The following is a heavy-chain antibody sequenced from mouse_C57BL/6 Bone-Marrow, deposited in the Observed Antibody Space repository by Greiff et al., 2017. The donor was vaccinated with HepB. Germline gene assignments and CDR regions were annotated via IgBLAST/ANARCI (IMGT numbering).Heavy chain of an antibody. Sequence: EVQGVESGEGLVKPGGSLKLSCAASGFTFSSYAMSWVRQTPETRLEWVAYISSGGDYIYYADTVKGRFTISRDNARITLYLQMSSLKSEDTAMYYCTRVVYDGYYNYFDYWGQGTTLTVSS. D-gene: IGHD2-3*01. CDR3: TRVVYDGYYNYFDY. J-gene: IGHJ2*01. CDR2: ISSGGDYI. CDR1: GFTFSSYA. V-gene: IGHV5-9-1*02.